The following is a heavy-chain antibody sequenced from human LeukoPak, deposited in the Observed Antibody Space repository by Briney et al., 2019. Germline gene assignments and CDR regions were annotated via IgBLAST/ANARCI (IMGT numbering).Heavy chain of an antibody. D-gene: IGHD3-10*01. V-gene: IGHV4-59*01. J-gene: IGHJ3*02. CDR1: GGSISSYY. CDR2: IYYSGST. Sequence: PSETLSLTCTVSGGSISSYYWSWIRQPPGKGLEWIGYIYYSGSTNYNPSLKSRVTISVDTSKNQFSLKLSSVTAADTAVYYCAGSRITMVRGVKGAFDIWGQGTMVTVSS. CDR3: AGSRITMVRGVKGAFDI.